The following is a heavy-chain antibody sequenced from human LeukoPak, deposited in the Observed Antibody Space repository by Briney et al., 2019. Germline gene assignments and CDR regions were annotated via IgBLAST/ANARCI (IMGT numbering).Heavy chain of an antibody. D-gene: IGHD5-18*01. V-gene: IGHV3-21*01. CDR1: GFTFSRFT. CDR2: ITSSSSYI. Sequence: GGSLRLSCAASGFTFSRFTMNWVRQALGKGLEWVSSITSSSSYIYYADSVKGRFPISRDNAKNSLYLQMNTLRAEDTAVYYCTRDGDTGMVGGYYYYMDVWGKGTTVTVSS. CDR3: TRDGDTGMVGGYYYYMDV. J-gene: IGHJ6*03.